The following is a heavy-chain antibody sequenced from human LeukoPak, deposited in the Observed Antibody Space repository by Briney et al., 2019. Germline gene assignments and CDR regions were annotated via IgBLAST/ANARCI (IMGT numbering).Heavy chain of an antibody. J-gene: IGHJ6*02. V-gene: IGHV4-39*07. CDR3: ARDTYYDFWSGHYNGYYYYGMDV. D-gene: IGHD3-3*01. CDR2: IYYTGIT. Sequence: SETLSLTCTVSGDSISSTTYNWGWIRRPPGKGLEWIGSIYYTGITYYNPSLKSRVTISVDTSKNQFSLKLSSVTAADTAVYYCARDTYYDFWSGHYNGYYYYGMDVWGQGTTVTVSS. CDR1: GDSISSTTYN.